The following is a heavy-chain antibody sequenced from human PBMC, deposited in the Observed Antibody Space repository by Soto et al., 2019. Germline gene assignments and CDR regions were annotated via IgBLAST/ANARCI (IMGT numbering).Heavy chain of an antibody. CDR3: ARDRNDFWSGYYRPTDWFDP. J-gene: IGHJ5*02. Sequence: GASVKVSCKASGYTFTGYYMHWVRQAPGQGLEWMGWINPNSGGTNYAQKFQGRVTMTRDTSISTAYMELSRLRSDDTAVYYCARDRNDFWSGYYRPTDWFDPWGQGTLVTVSS. CDR2: INPNSGGT. D-gene: IGHD3-3*01. V-gene: IGHV1-2*02. CDR1: GYTFTGYY.